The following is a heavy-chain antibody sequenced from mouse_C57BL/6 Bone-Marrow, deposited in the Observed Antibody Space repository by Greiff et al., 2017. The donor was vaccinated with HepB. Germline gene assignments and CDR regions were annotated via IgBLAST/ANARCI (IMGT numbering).Heavy chain of an antibody. D-gene: IGHD2-1*01. CDR2: IDPENGDT. CDR3: TTYYGNHYAMDY. V-gene: IGHV14-4*01. J-gene: IGHJ4*01. Sequence: EVKLMESGAELVRPGASVKLSCTASGFNIKDDYMHWVKQRPEQGLEWIGWIDPENGDTEYASKFQGKATITADTSSNTAYLQLSSLTSEDTAVYYCTTYYGNHYAMDYWGQGTSVTVSS. CDR1: GFNIKDDY.